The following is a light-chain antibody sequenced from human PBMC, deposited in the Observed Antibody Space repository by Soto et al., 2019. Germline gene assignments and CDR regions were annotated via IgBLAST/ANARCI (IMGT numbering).Light chain of an antibody. CDR1: SSDVGSYNR. Sequence: QSALTQPPSVSGSPGQSVTLSCTGTSSDVGSYNRVSWYQQPPGTAPKLMIYEVSNRPSGVPDRFSGSKSGNTASLTISGLQAEDEADYYCSSYTSSSTLVFGTGTKVTVL. CDR3: SSYTSSSTLV. V-gene: IGLV2-18*02. CDR2: EVS. J-gene: IGLJ1*01.